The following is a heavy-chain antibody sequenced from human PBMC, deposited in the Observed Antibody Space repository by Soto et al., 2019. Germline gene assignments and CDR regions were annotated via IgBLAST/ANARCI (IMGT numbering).Heavy chain of an antibody. V-gene: IGHV3-9*01. CDR1: GFTFENNA. CDR2: ISWESGII. D-gene: IGHD6-19*01. CDR3: AKDNTGWSGSPIDY. J-gene: IGHJ4*01. Sequence: LRLSCAASGFTFENNAMHWVRQAPGKGLAGVSGISWESGIIGYADSVKGRFTISRDNAKNFLYLQMDSLRAEDTALYYCAKDNTGWSGSPIDYWGHGTLVPVSS.